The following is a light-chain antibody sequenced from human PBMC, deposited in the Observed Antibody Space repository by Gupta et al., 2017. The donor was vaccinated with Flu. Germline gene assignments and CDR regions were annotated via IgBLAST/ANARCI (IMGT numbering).Light chain of an antibody. J-gene: IGLJ3*02. Sequence: QSGLTQPPSAPGTPGQRVISSCSGTSSNIGTNTVNWYQHLPGTAPELLIYTNNERPSGVPDRFSGSKSGTSASLAISGLQSEDEADYYCAAWDDSLNGWVFGGGTKVTVL. CDR1: SSNIGTNT. CDR3: AAWDDSLNGWV. CDR2: TNN. V-gene: IGLV1-44*01.